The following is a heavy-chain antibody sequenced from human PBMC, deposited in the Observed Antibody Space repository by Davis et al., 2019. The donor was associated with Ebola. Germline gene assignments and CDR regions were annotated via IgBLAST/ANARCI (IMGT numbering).Heavy chain of an antibody. Sequence: GESLKISCAASGFTVSSNYMSWVRQAPGKGLEWVSVIYNAGNTYYADSVKGRFTISRDNSKNTMYLQMNSLRAEDTAVYYCARGALRWRNWFDPWGQGTLVTVSS. CDR3: ARGALRWRNWFDP. CDR2: IYNAGNT. CDR1: GFTVSSNY. J-gene: IGHJ5*02. V-gene: IGHV3-53*01. D-gene: IGHD4-23*01.